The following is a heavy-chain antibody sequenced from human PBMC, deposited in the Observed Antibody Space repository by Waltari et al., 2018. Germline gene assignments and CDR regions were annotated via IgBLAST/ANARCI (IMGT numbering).Heavy chain of an antibody. CDR3: ARSRYSSSWYYWFDP. D-gene: IGHD6-13*01. CDR2: IIPSRGIA. Sequence: QVQLVQSGAEVKKPGSSVKVSCKASGGTFSSYAISWVRQAPGQGLEWMGGIIPSRGIANYAQKFQGRVTITADKSTSTAYMELSSLRSEDTAVYYCARSRYSSSWYYWFDPWGQGTLVTVSS. V-gene: IGHV1-69*10. J-gene: IGHJ5*02. CDR1: GGTFSSYA.